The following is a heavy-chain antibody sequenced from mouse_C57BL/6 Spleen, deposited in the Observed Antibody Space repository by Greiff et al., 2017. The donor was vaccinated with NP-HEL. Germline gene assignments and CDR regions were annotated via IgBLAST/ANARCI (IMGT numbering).Heavy chain of an antibody. V-gene: IGHV1-76*01. Sequence: VQLVESGAELVRPGASVTLSCKASGYTFTDYYINWVKQRPGQGLEWIARIYPGSGNTYYNEKFKGQATLTAEKSSSPTYMQLSSLTSDDAAFYFCARERGYGSSSYWYFDVWGTGTTVTVSS. J-gene: IGHJ1*03. CDR1: GYTFTDYY. CDR2: IYPGSGNT. D-gene: IGHD1-1*01. CDR3: ARERGYGSSSYWYFDV.